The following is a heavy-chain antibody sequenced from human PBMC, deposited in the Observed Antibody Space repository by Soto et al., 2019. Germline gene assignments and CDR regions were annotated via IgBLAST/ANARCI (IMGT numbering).Heavy chain of an antibody. CDR3: AKGQYSYGIKTFDY. CDR1: GFTFSSYA. V-gene: IGHV3-23*01. CDR2: ISGSGGST. J-gene: IGHJ4*02. Sequence: HPGGSLRLSCAASGFTFSSYAMSWVRQAPGKGLEWVSAISGSGGSTYYADSVKGRFTISRDNSKNTLYLQMNSLRAEDTAVYYCAKGQYSYGIKTFDYWGQGTLVTVPS. D-gene: IGHD5-18*01.